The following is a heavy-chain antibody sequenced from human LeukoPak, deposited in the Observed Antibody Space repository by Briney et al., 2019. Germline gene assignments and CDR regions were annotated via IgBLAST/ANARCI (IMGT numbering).Heavy chain of an antibody. D-gene: IGHD6-19*01. CDR1: GFTFSSYG. CDR3: ARDLSSGPTGPGDY. J-gene: IGHJ4*02. Sequence: PGGSLRLSCAASGFTFSSYGMHWVRQAPGKGLEWVAVISYDGSNKYYADSVKGRFTISRDNSKNTLYLQMNSLRAEDTAVYYCARDLSSGPTGPGDYWGQGTLVTVSS. V-gene: IGHV3-30*03. CDR2: ISYDGSNK.